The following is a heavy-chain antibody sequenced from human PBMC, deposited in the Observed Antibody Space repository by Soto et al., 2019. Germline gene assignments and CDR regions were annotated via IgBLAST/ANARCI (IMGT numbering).Heavy chain of an antibody. CDR1: GGTFGSYA. CDR2: VIPIFGTP. D-gene: IGHD2-15*01. V-gene: IGHV1-69*06. CDR3: AKIRWTISLQEEDAI. Sequence: QVQLVQSGAEVKKPGSSVKVSCKSSGGTFGSYAISWVRQAPGQGLEWMGGVIPIFGTPHYAQQFHGRVTITADIPTGAAYLELSSLKSADTAVYYCAKIRWTISLQEEDAIWGQGTLVTVSS. J-gene: IGHJ4*02.